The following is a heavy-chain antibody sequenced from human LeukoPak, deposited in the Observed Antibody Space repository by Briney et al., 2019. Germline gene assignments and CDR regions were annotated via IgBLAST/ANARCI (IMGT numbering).Heavy chain of an antibody. J-gene: IGHJ2*01. CDR3: ATEGRGANYWYFDL. CDR1: GYSLTELS. Sequence: ASVKVSCKVSGYSLTELSMHWVRQAPGKGLERMGGFDPEQGKTIYAQKFQDRVILTEDTSRDTVYMDLSGLTYEDTAVYFCATEGRGANYWYFDLWGRGTLVTVSS. D-gene: IGHD3-10*01. CDR2: FDPEQGKT. V-gene: IGHV1-24*01.